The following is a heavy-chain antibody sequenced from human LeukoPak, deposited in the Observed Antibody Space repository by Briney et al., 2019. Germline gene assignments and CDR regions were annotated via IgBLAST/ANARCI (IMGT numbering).Heavy chain of an antibody. D-gene: IGHD3-10*01. V-gene: IGHV4-59*01. Sequence: PSETLSLTCTVSGGSMSGFFWTWIRQPPGRELEWIGSIYYSGSSTNYNPSLKSRVTISVDTSKSQFSLTLNSATAADTAVYYCARTSRHFYGSGTNLTPWPAGMDVWGQGTTVTVSS. CDR2: IYYSGSST. CDR3: ARTSRHFYGSGTNLTPWPAGMDV. CDR1: GGSMSGFF. J-gene: IGHJ6*02.